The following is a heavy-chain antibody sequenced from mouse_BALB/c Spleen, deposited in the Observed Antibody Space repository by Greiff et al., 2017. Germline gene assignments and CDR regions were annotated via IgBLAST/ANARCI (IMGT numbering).Heavy chain of an antibody. CDR2: IWGGGST. CDR1: GFSLSRYS. D-gene: IGHD2-4*01. V-gene: IGHV2-6-4*01. J-gene: IGHJ4*01. Sequence: VKLMESGPGLVAPSQSLSITCTVSGFSLSRYSVHWVRQPPGKGLEWLGMIWGGGSTDYNSALKSRLSISKDNSKSQVFLKMNSLQTDDTAMYYCARIYDYDVGDAMDYWGQGTSVTVSS. CDR3: ARIYDYDVGDAMDY.